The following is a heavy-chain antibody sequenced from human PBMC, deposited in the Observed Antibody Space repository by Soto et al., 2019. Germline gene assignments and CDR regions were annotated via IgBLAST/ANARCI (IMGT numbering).Heavy chain of an antibody. D-gene: IGHD3-10*01. V-gene: IGHV4-30-2*01. CDR3: ARGSMVGGVMGTLQNWFDP. CDR1: GGSISSGGYS. J-gene: IGHJ5*02. CDR2: IYHSGST. Sequence: SETLSLTCAVSGGSISSGGYSWSWIRQPPWKGLEWIGYIYHSGSTYYNPSLKSRVTISVDRSKNQFSLKLSSVTAADTAVYYCARGSMVGGVMGTLQNWFDPWGQGXLVTVYS.